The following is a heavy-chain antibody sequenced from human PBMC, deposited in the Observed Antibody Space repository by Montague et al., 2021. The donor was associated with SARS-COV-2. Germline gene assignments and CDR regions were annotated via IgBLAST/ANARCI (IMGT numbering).Heavy chain of an antibody. J-gene: IGHJ3*02. CDR2: IYYSGST. V-gene: IGHV4-59*01. CDR1: GGSISSYY. D-gene: IGHD4-17*01. Sequence: SETLSLTCTVSGGSISSYYWSWIRQPPGKGLEWIGYIYYSGSTNYNPSRKSRVTISVDTSKNQFSLKLNSVTAADTAVYYCARGCGGYGEYVTRGAFDIWGQGTMVTVSS. CDR3: ARGCGGYGEYVTRGAFDI.